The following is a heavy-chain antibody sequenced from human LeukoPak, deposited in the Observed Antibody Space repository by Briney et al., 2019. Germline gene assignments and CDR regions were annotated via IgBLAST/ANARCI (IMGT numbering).Heavy chain of an antibody. D-gene: IGHD3-10*01. Sequence: PGGSLRLSCAASGFTFSSYAMGWVRQAPGKGLEWVSTISGSGGSTHYADSVNGRFTISRDSSKNTLHLQMNSLRVEDTAVYYCAKDMVRGVIQSAFDFWGQGTLVTVSS. J-gene: IGHJ4*02. CDR3: AKDMVRGVIQSAFDF. CDR1: GFTFSSYA. V-gene: IGHV3-23*01. CDR2: ISGSGGST.